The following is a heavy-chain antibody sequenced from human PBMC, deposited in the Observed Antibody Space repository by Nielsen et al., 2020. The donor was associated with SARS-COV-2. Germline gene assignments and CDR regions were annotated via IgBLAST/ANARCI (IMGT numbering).Heavy chain of an antibody. J-gene: IGHJ6*02. D-gene: IGHD1-14*01. Sequence: GESLKISCAASGFTFSSYDMHWVRQATGKGLEWVSVIGTAGDTYYPGSVKGRFTISRDNAKSSLYLQLTSLRAEDTAVYYCARAYHNYYYAMDVWGQGTTVTVSS. CDR2: IGTAGDT. V-gene: IGHV3-13*01. CDR1: GFTFSSYD. CDR3: ARAYHNYYYAMDV.